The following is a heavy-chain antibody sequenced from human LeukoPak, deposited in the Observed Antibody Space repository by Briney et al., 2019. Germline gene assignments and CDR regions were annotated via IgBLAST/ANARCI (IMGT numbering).Heavy chain of an antibody. CDR2: FYRSGST. Sequence: SETLSLTCTVSGGSISSYYWSWIRQPPGKGLEWIGCFYRSGSTNYNPSLKSRVTTSVDTSKNQFSLGLSSVTAADTAVYYCASTQQWLAFDYWGQGILVTVSS. D-gene: IGHD6-19*01. CDR3: ASTQQWLAFDY. V-gene: IGHV4-59*01. J-gene: IGHJ4*02. CDR1: GGSISSYY.